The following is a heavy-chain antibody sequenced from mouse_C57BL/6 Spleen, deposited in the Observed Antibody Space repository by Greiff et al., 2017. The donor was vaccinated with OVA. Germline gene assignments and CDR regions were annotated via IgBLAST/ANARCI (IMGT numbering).Heavy chain of an antibody. V-gene: IGHV10-1*01. J-gene: IGHJ4*01. CDR1: GFSFNTYA. Sequence: EVHLVESGGGLVQPKGSLKLSCAASGFSFNTYAMNWVRQAPGKGLEWVARIRSKSNNYATYYADSVKDRFTISRDDSESMLYLQMNNLKTEDTAMYYCVRHGGKNYYAMDYWGQGTSVTVSS. D-gene: IGHD2-1*01. CDR3: VRHGGKNYYAMDY. CDR2: IRSKSNNYAT.